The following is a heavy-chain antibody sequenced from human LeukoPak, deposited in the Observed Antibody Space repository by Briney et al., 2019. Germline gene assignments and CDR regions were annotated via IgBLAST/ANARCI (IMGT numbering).Heavy chain of an antibody. CDR3: ARDRKLWAPPTGKYGMDV. J-gene: IGHJ6*02. CDR2: IWYDGSNK. V-gene: IGHV3-33*01. D-gene: IGHD3-10*01. CDR1: GFTFSSYG. Sequence: PGGSLRLSCAASGFTFSSYGMHWVRQAPGKGLEWVAVIWYDGSNKYYADSVKGRFTISRDNSKNTLYLQMNSLRAEDTAVYYCARDRKLWAPPTGKYGMDVWGQGTTVTVSS.